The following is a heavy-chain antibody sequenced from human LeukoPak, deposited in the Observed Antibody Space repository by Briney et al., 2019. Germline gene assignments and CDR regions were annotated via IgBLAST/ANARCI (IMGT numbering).Heavy chain of an antibody. J-gene: IGHJ4*02. Sequence: PGGSLRLSCAASGFTFSSYGMHWVRQAPGKGLEWVAVIWYDGSNKYYADSVKGRLTISRDNSKNTLYLQMNSLRAEDTAVYYCARDQYCTNGVCYPPPFDYWGQGTLVTVAS. CDR2: IWYDGSNK. CDR1: GFTFSSYG. V-gene: IGHV3-33*01. CDR3: ARDQYCTNGVCYPPPFDY. D-gene: IGHD2-8*01.